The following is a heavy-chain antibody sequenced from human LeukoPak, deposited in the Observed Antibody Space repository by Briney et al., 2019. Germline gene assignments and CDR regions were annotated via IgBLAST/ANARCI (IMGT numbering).Heavy chain of an antibody. Sequence: GASVKVSCKTSGYTFSSYGINWVRQAPGQGLEWMGWISTYNGDTHYGQKVQGRVTMTTDTSTNTAYMELRSLTSDDTAVYYCVRGILSDDTLTGPWGQGTLATVSS. V-gene: IGHV1-18*01. CDR2: ISTYNGDT. CDR3: VRGILSDDTLTGP. CDR1: GYTFSSYG. D-gene: IGHD3-9*01. J-gene: IGHJ5*02.